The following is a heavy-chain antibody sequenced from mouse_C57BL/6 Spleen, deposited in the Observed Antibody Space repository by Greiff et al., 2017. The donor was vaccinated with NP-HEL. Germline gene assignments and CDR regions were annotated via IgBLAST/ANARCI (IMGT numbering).Heavy chain of an antibody. Sequence: QVHVKQSGAELVKPGASVKISCKASGYAFSSYWMNWVKQRPGKGLEWIGQFFPGDGDTNYNGKFKGKATLTADKSSSTAYMQLSSLTSEDSAVYFCARGDYGSSFWYFDVWGTGTTVTVSS. CDR2: FFPGDGDT. CDR3: ARGDYGSSFWYFDV. V-gene: IGHV1-80*01. D-gene: IGHD1-1*01. CDR1: GYAFSSYW. J-gene: IGHJ1*03.